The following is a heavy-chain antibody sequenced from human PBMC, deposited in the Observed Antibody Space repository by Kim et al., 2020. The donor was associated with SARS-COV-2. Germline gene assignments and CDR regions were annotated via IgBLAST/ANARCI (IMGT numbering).Heavy chain of an antibody. V-gene: IGHV3-9*01. Sequence: ADSVQGRFTISRDNAKNSLYLQMNSLRAEDTALYYCAKADYGDYNDAFDIWGQGTMVTVSS. D-gene: IGHD4-17*01. CDR3: AKADYGDYNDAFDI. J-gene: IGHJ3*02.